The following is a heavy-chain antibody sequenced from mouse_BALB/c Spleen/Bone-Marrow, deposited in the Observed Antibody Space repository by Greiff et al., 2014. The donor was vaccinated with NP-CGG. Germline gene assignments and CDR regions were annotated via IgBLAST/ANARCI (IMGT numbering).Heavy chain of an antibody. J-gene: IGHJ4*01. CDR3: ARDRGVQGYAMDY. D-gene: IGHD2-14*01. CDR1: GFTFSDFY. V-gene: IGHV5-4*02. Sequence: EVKLQESEGGLVKPGGSLKLSCAASGFTFSDFYMYWVRQTPEKRLEWVATISYGGSYIYYPDSVKGRFTISRDDAKNNLYLQMSSLKSEDTAMYYCARDRGVQGYAMDYWGQGTSVTVSS. CDR2: ISYGGSYI.